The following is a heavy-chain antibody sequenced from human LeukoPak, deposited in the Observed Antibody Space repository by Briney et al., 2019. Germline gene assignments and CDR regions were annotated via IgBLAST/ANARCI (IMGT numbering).Heavy chain of an antibody. Sequence: GGSLRLSCAASGFTFSTYAMSWVRQAPGKGREGVTTISGGGDKQYADHVKGRFTVSRDDSKNTLYLQMNSLRAEDTALYYCAKDVNSSGYYLGFDYWGQGTLVTVSS. CDR1: GFTFSTYA. CDR3: AKDVNSSGYYLGFDY. J-gene: IGHJ4*02. V-gene: IGHV3-23*01. D-gene: IGHD3-22*01. CDR2: ISGGGDK.